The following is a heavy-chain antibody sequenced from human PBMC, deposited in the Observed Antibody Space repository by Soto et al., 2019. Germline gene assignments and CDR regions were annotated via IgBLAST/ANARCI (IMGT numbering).Heavy chain of an antibody. Sequence: KPSETLSLTCAVYGGSFSGYYWSWIRQPPGKGLEWIGEINHSGSTNYNPSLKSRVTISVDTSKNQFSLKLSSVTAADTAVHYCARGTGGFPTAYYYYGMDVWGQGTTVTVSS. CDR1: GGSFSGYY. CDR2: INHSGST. V-gene: IGHV4-34*01. CDR3: ARGTGGFPTAYYYYGMDV. D-gene: IGHD3-16*01. J-gene: IGHJ6*02.